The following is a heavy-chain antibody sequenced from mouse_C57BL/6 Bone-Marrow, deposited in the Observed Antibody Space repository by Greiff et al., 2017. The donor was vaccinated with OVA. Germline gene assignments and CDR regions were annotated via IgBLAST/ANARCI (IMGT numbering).Heavy chain of an antibody. CDR3: ARGGFYYSNYVGWYFDV. D-gene: IGHD2-5*01. V-gene: IGHV1-64*01. Sequence: VQLQQPGAELVKPGASVKLSCKTSGYTFTSYWMHLVKQRPGQGLEWIGMLHPNSGSTNYNEKFKSKATLTVDKSSSTAYMQLSSLTSEDSAVYYCARGGFYYSNYVGWYFDVWGTGTTVTVSS. CDR2: LHPNSGST. J-gene: IGHJ1*03. CDR1: GYTFTSYW.